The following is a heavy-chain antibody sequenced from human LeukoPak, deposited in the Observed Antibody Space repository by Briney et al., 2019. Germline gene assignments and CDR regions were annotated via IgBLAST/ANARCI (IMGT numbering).Heavy chain of an antibody. J-gene: IGHJ4*02. CDR3: AKHDDIFSGLSY. CDR2: ITGSGGTT. Sequence: PGGSLRLSCAASGFXFSSCAMGWVRQAPGKGLEWVSTITGSGGTTFYADSVKGRFTISRDNSKRTLYLQMNSLRADDTAVYYCAKHDDIFSGLSYWGQGALVTVSS. D-gene: IGHD3-9*01. V-gene: IGHV3-23*01. CDR1: GFXFSSCA.